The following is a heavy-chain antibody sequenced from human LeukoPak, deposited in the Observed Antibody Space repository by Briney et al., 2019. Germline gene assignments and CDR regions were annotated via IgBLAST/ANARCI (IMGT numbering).Heavy chain of an antibody. V-gene: IGHV3-23*01. Sequence: GGSLRLSCAASGFNFANHAMSWVRQAPGRGLEWVSGVSGTGTVTFYAGSVKGRFTISRDNSKNTLYLQMNSLRAEDTAEYYCAKAPYGFPYYFDYWGQGILVTVSS. CDR2: VSGTGTVT. J-gene: IGHJ4*02. CDR1: GFNFANHA. CDR3: AKAPYGFPYYFDY. D-gene: IGHD3-10*01.